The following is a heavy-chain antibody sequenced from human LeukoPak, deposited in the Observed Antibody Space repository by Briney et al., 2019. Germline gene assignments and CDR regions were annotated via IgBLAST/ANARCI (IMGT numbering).Heavy chain of an antibody. D-gene: IGHD3-10*01. CDR2: INHSGST. V-gene: IGHV4-34*01. CDR1: GGSFSGYY. J-gene: IGHJ6*04. CDR3: ARIDITMVRGAAKAGMDV. Sequence: SETLSLTCAVYGGSFSGYYWSWIRQPPGKGLEWIGKINHSGSTNYNPSLKSRVTISVDTSKNQFSLKLSSVTAADTAVYYCARIDITMVRGAAKAGMDVWGKGTTVTVSS.